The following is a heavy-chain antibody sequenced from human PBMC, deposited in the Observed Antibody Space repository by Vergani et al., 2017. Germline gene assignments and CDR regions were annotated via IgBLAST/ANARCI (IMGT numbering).Heavy chain of an antibody. CDR3: ARIGTTVTMGRAFDY. J-gene: IGHJ4*02. V-gene: IGHV4-31*03. CDR1: GGSISSGGSY. D-gene: IGHD4-17*01. Sequence: QVQLQESGPGLVKPSQTLSLTCTVSGGSISSGGSYWTWIRQPPGKGLEWIGYIYYSGSTYYNPSLKSRVTISVDTSKNQFSLKLSSVTAADTAVYYCARIGTTVTMGRAFDYWGQGTLVTVSS. CDR2: IYYSGST.